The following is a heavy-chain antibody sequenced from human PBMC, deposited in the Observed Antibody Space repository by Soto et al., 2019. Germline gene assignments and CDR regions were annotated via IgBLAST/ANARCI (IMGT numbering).Heavy chain of an antibody. V-gene: IGHV4-39*01. D-gene: IGHD2-15*01. Sequence: QLQLQESGPGLVKPSETLSLTCTVSGGSISSSSYYWGWIRQPPGKGLEWIGSIYYSGSTYYNPSLKSRVTISVDTSKNQFSLKLSSVTAADTAVYYCARHIDCSGGSCYYGGAVDVWGQGTTVTVSS. CDR3: ARHIDCSGGSCYYGGAVDV. CDR1: GGSISSSSYY. J-gene: IGHJ6*02. CDR2: IYYSGST.